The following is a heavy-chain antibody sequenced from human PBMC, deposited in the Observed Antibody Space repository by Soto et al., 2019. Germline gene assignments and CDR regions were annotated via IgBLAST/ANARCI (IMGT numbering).Heavy chain of an antibody. CDR2: IIPVFGTT. CDR1: GGLFSSFV. CDR3: ARDLYPLAYYFDY. J-gene: IGHJ4*02. V-gene: IGHV1-69*01. Sequence: QEQLVQSGPEVKKPGSSVKVSCKDSGGLFSSFVISWVRQAPGQGLEWLGGIIPVFGTTNYAEKFQDRVTITADESTNTAYMELSSLRSGDTAMYYCARDLYPLAYYFDYWGQGTLVTVSS.